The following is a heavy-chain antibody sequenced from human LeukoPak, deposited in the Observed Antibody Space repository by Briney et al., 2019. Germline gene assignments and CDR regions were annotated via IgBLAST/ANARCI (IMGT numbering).Heavy chain of an antibody. CDR2: IYYSGST. CDR1: GGSISSNY. J-gene: IGHJ4*02. CDR3: ARVKWGSGYSFDY. Sequence: PSETLSLTCTVSGGSISSNYWSWIRQPPGKGLEWIGYIYYSGSTNYNPSLKSRVTISVDTSKNQFSLKLSSVTAADTAVYYCARVKWGSGYSFDYWGQGTLVTVSS. D-gene: IGHD3-22*01. V-gene: IGHV4-59*01.